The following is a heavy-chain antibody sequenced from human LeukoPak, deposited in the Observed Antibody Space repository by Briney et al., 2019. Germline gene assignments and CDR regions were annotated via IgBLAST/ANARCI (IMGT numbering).Heavy chain of an antibody. J-gene: IGHJ4*02. Sequence: PGGSLRLSCAASGFTFSSYSMDWVRQAPGRGLEWVSSISSSSSYIYYADSVKGRFTISRDNAKNSLYLQMNSLRAEDTAVYYCAREPDIYALGDWGQGTLVTVSS. D-gene: IGHD2-15*01. CDR2: ISSSSSYI. V-gene: IGHV3-21*01. CDR1: GFTFSSYS. CDR3: AREPDIYALGD.